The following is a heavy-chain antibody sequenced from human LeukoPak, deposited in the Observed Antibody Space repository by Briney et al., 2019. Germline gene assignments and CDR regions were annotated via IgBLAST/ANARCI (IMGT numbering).Heavy chain of an antibody. V-gene: IGHV3-30-3*01. CDR3: ARGSITMVRGVIPEDYFDY. Sequence: GGSLRLSCAASGFTFSSYAMHWVRQAPGEGLECVAVISYDGSNKYYADSVKGRFTISRDNSKNTLYLQMNSLRAEDTAVYYCARGSITMVRGVIPEDYFDYWGQGTPVTVSS. CDR2: ISYDGSNK. CDR1: GFTFSSYA. D-gene: IGHD3-10*01. J-gene: IGHJ4*02.